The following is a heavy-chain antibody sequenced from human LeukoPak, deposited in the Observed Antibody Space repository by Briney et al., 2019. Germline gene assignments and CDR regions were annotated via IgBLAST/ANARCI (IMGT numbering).Heavy chain of an antibody. CDR3: ARDPWGSSSY. CDR2: ISSSSTYI. D-gene: IGHD6-6*01. V-gene: IGHV3-21*01. Sequence: GGSLRLSCAASGFTFSGYSMNCGRQAPGKGLEWVSSISSSSTYIYYADSVKGRLTISRDNAKNSLYLQMNSLRAEDTAVYNCARDPWGSSSYWGQGILVTVSS. J-gene: IGHJ4*02. CDR1: GFTFSGYS.